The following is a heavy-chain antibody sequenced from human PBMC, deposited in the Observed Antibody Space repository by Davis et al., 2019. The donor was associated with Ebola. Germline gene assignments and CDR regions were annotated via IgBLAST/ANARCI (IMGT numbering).Heavy chain of an antibody. CDR1: GGAISSGSYF. Sequence: SETLSLTCTVSGGAISSGSYFWSWIRQPAGKGLEWVGHIYTSGSTKINPSLKSRVTMSVDTSKNQFSLKLSSVTAADTAVYYCARAGTYPYYYYYMDVWGKGTTVTVSS. CDR3: ARAGTYPYYYYYMDV. D-gene: IGHD1-7*01. J-gene: IGHJ6*03. CDR2: IYTSGST. V-gene: IGHV4-61*09.